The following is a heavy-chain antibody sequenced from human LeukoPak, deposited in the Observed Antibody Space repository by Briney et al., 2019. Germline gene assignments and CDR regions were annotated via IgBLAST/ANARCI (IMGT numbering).Heavy chain of an antibody. Sequence: SETLSLTCAVYGGSFSGYYWSWIRQPPGKGLEWIGEINHSGSTNYNPSLKSRVTISVDTSKNQFSLKLSSVTAADTAVYYCAGFQEEDAFDIWGQGTMVTVSS. D-gene: IGHD3-10*01. CDR1: GGSFSGYY. J-gene: IGHJ3*02. V-gene: IGHV4-34*01. CDR3: AGFQEEDAFDI. CDR2: INHSGST.